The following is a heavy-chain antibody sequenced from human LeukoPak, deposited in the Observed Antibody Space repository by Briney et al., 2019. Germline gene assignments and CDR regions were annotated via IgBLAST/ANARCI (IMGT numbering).Heavy chain of an antibody. D-gene: IGHD3-16*01. CDR2: IIPLFGTP. Sequence: ASVKVSCKASGYTFTTYALNWVRQAPGQGLEWMGGIIPLFGTPDYAQKFQDRLTITADKSTSTAYMELSSLRSEDTAVYYCVREGYDYVWGSIRSPYAFDIWGQGTMVTVSS. V-gene: IGHV1-69*06. CDR1: GYTFTTYA. CDR3: VREGYDYVWGSIRSPYAFDI. J-gene: IGHJ3*02.